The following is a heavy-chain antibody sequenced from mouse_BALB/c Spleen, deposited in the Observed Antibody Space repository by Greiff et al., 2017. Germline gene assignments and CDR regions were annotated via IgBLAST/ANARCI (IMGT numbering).Heavy chain of an antibody. J-gene: IGHJ2*01. CDR2: IRNKANGYTT. Sequence: EVQLVESGGGLVQPGGSLRLSCATSGFTFTDYYMSWVRQPPGKALEWLGFIRNKANGYTTEYSASVKGRFTISRDNSQSILYLQMNTLRAEDSATYYCARDPGSYFDYWGQGTTLTVSS. CDR1: GFTFTDYY. CDR3: ARDPGSYFDY. D-gene: IGHD4-1*01. V-gene: IGHV7-3*02.